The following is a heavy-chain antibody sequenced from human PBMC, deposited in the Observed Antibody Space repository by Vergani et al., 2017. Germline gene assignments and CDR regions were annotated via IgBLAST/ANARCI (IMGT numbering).Heavy chain of an antibody. CDR1: GGSISSYY. CDR2: IYYSGST. Sequence: QVQLQESGPGLVKPSETLSLTCTVSGGSISSYYWSWIRQPPGKGLEWIGYIYYSGSTNYNPSLTSRVTISVDTSKNQFSLKLSSVTAADTAVYYWARSGTRDSSWYYYYYGMDVWGQGTTVTVSS. D-gene: IGHD6-13*01. CDR3: ARSGTRDSSWYYYYYGMDV. V-gene: IGHV4-59*01. J-gene: IGHJ6*02.